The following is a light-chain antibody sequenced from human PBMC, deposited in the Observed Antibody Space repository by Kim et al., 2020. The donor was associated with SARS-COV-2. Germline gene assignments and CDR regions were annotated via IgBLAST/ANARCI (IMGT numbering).Light chain of an antibody. CDR2: DHH. Sequence: GVTISCTGSTSNIGADYEIHWYQQFPGTAPKLLIYDHHDRPSGVPDRFSGAKSGTSASLAITGLRAEDEAYYYCQSYDKDLSGWVFGGGTKLTVL. CDR1: TSNIGADYE. V-gene: IGLV1-40*01. CDR3: QSYDKDLSGWV. J-gene: IGLJ3*02.